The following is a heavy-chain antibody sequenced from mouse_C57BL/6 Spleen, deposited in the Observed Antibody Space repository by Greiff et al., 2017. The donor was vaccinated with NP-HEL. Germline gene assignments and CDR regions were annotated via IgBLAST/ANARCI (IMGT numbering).Heavy chain of an antibody. D-gene: IGHD1-1*01. CDR1: GYTFTDYE. CDR2: IDPETGGT. J-gene: IGHJ4*01. V-gene: IGHV1-15*01. CDR3: TRVTTDPYAIDY. Sequence: QVQLQQSGAELVRPGASVTLSCKASGYTFTDYEMHWVKQTPVHGLEWIGAIDPETGGTAYNQKFKGKAILTADKSSSTAYMELRSLTSEDSAVYYCTRVTTDPYAIDYWGQGTSVTVSS.